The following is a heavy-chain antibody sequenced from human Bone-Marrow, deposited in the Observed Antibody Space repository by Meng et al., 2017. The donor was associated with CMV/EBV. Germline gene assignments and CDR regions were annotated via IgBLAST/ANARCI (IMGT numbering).Heavy chain of an antibody. CDR2: ISSSGSNTI. CDR1: GFTFSSYE. Sequence: GESLKISCAASGFTFSSYEMNWVRQAPGKGLEWVSYISSSGSNTIYYADSVKGRFTVSRDNAKNSLYLQMNSLRAEDTAVYYCARGGGRYSGDYWGQGTLVTVSS. D-gene: IGHD1-26*01. V-gene: IGHV3-48*03. J-gene: IGHJ4*02. CDR3: ARGGGRYSGDY.